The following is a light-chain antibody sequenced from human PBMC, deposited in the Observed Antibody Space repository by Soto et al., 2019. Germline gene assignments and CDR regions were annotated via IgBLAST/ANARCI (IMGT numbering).Light chain of an antibody. Sequence: EIVMTQSPATLSVSPGERATLSCRASQSVSSNLAWYQQKPGQAPRLLIYGASTRATGNPARFSGSGSGTEFTLTISSLQSEDFAVYYCQQYNNWPLYTFGQGTKVDIK. V-gene: IGKV3-15*01. CDR2: GAS. CDR1: QSVSSN. J-gene: IGKJ2*01. CDR3: QQYNNWPLYT.